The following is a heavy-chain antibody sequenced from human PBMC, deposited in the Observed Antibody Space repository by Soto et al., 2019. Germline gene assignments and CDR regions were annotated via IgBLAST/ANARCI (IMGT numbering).Heavy chain of an antibody. CDR2: IYWNDDK. D-gene: IGHD2-15*01. J-gene: IGHJ4*02. V-gene: IGHV2-5*01. Sequence: SGPTLVNPTQTLTLTCTFSGFSLSTSGVGVGWIRQPPGKALEWLALIYWNDDKRYGPSLKSRLTITKDTSKNQVVLTMTNMDPVDTATYYCAPPYCSGGSCYSSFDYWGQGTLVTVSS. CDR1: GFSLSTSGVG. CDR3: APPYCSGGSCYSSFDY.